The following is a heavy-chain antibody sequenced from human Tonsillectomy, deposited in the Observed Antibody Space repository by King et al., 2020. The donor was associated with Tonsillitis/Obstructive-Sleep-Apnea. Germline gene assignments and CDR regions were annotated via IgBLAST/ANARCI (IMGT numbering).Heavy chain of an antibody. J-gene: IGHJ4*02. CDR3: ARHRRDYGFDY. D-gene: IGHD4-17*01. CDR1: GDSISSNNW. Sequence: VQLQESGPGLVKPSGTLSLTCAVSGDSISSNNWWSWVRQPPGKGLEWLGGIYHSGSPTYSPSLKSPLTISVDKSKNQFSLKLNSVTAADTAVYYCARHRRDYGFDYWGQGTLVPVSS. V-gene: IGHV4-4*02. CDR2: IYHSGSP.